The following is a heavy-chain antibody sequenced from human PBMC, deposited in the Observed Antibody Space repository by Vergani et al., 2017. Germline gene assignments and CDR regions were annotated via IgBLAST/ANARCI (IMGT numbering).Heavy chain of an antibody. CDR2: MNGDGDTI. CDR3: ARARKFRFGVVWENWFDP. D-gene: IGHD3-3*01. V-gene: IGHV3-74*01. J-gene: IGHJ5*02. CDR1: GFTFNEYW. Sequence: EVELVESGGGLVQPGGSLRLSCAASGFTFNEYWMHWARQVPGKGLVWVSGMNGDGDTISYADSVKGRLTISRDNAKNTLCLQMNSLRAEDTAVYYCARARKFRFGVVWENWFDPWGQGTLVTVSS.